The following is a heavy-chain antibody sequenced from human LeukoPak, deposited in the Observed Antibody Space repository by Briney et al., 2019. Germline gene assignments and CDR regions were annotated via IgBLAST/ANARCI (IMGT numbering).Heavy chain of an antibody. D-gene: IGHD4-17*01. CDR1: VYTFTGYY. CDR2: INPDSGDT. CDR3: AKVIHGAATFDI. J-gene: IGHJ3*02. V-gene: IGHV1-2*02. Sequence: ASVKVSCKASVYTFTGYYMHWVRQAPGQGLEWMGWINPDSGDTNYAQRFQGRVTMTRDTSISTAYMELSRLTSDDTAMYYCAKVIHGAATFDIWGQGTMVTVSS.